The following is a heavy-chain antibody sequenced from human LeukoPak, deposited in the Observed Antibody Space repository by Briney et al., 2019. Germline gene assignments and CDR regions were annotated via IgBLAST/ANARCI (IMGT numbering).Heavy chain of an antibody. CDR2: IYYSKNT. CDR1: GVSISSYY. V-gene: IGHV4-59*05. Sequence: KPSETLSLTCSVSGVSISSYYWSWIRQPPGKGLEWIGSIYYSKNTYYNPSLKSRVTISADTSKNQFSLTLGSVSATDTAVYYCVSPRGFSYGYFDYWGQGTLVTVSS. J-gene: IGHJ4*02. CDR3: VSPRGFSYGYFDY. D-gene: IGHD5-18*01.